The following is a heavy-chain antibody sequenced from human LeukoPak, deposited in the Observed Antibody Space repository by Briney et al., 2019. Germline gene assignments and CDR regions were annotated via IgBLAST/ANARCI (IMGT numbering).Heavy chain of an antibody. Sequence: ASVKVSCKASGYSFTGYQMHWVRQAPGQGLEWMGWINPNNGDTNYAQKFQGRVAMTRDTSISTAYMELSSLRSDDTAVYYCARDRVAAAGNSDYWGQGTLVTVSS. CDR2: INPNNGDT. V-gene: IGHV1-2*02. CDR1: GYSFTGYQ. D-gene: IGHD6-13*01. CDR3: ARDRVAAAGNSDY. J-gene: IGHJ4*02.